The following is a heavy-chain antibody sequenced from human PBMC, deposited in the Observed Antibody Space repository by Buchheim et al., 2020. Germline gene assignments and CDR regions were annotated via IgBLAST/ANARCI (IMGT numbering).Heavy chain of an antibody. CDR3: ARVRFLEWLLFDY. J-gene: IGHJ4*02. D-gene: IGHD3-3*01. Sequence: QVQLQQWGAGLLKPSETLSLTCAVYGGSFSGYYWSWIRQPPGKGLEWIGEINHSGSTNYNPSLKSRVTISVDTSKNQFSLKLSSVTAADTAVYYCARVRFLEWLLFDYWGQGTL. CDR2: INHSGST. CDR1: GGSFSGYY. V-gene: IGHV4-34*01.